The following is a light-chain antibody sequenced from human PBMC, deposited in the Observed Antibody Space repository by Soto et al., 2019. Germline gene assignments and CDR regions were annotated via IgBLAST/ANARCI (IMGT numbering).Light chain of an antibody. Sequence: ESVLTQSPGILSLSPGERATLSCRASQRVGSSYLAWYQQKPGQAPRLLMYATSSRATGIPDRFSGSGSGTDFTLTISRLEPEDFAVYYCQQRNKFGQGTRLEIK. V-gene: IGKV3D-20*02. CDR2: ATS. J-gene: IGKJ5*01. CDR1: QRVGSSY. CDR3: QQRNK.